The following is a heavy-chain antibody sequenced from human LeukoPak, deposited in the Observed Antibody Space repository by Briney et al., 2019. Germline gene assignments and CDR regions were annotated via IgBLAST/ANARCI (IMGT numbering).Heavy chain of an antibody. CDR3: ARDKRYGYSSSWDFDY. CDR2: INAGNGNT. J-gene: IGHJ4*02. Sequence: ASVKVSCKASGYTFTSYAMHWVRQAPGQRLEWMGWINAGNGNTKYSQKFQGRVTITRDTSASTAYMELSSLRSEDTAVYYCARDKRYGYSSSWDFDYWGQGTLVTVSS. CDR1: GYTFTSYA. D-gene: IGHD6-13*01. V-gene: IGHV1-3*01.